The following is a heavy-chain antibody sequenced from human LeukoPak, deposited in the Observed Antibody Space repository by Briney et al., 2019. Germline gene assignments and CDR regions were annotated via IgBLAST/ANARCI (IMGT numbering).Heavy chain of an antibody. D-gene: IGHD6-19*01. J-gene: IGHJ4*02. CDR2: TYTSGST. Sequence: SETLSLTCTVSGDSISSYYWSWIRQPAGKGLEWIGRTYTSGSTNYNPSLKSRVTMSVDTSKNQFSLKLSSVTAADTAVYYCARDGSDIAVAGTDYWGQGTLVTVSS. CDR1: GDSISSYY. V-gene: IGHV4-4*07. CDR3: ARDGSDIAVAGTDY.